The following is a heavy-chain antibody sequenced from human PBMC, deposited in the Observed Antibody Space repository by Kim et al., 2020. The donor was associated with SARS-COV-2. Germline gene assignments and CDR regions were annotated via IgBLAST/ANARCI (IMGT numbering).Heavy chain of an antibody. CDR3: VKYLIVVVRAVPLPYYYWGMDL. D-gene: IGHD2-2*01. V-gene: IGHV3-23*01. J-gene: IGHJ6*01. CDR2: ISGSGNDT. CDR1: GFTFRNSG. Sequence: GGSLRLSCGASGFTFRNSGMSWVRQAPGKGLEWVSGISGSGNDTHYADSVKGRFTISRDNSKNTVYLQMNSLRAEDTAVYYCVKYLIVVVRAVPLPYYYWGMDLWGQGTAVNV.